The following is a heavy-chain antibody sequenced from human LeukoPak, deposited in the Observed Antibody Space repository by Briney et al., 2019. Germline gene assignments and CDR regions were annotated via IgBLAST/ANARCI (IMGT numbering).Heavy chain of an antibody. V-gene: IGHV3-30*02. D-gene: IGHD4/OR15-4a*01. CDR1: GFTFSSYG. Sequence: GGSLRLSCAASGFTFSSYGRHWVRQAPGKGLEGVAFIRYDGSYKYYADSGKGRFTISRDNSKNTLHLQMNSLRTEDTAVYYCAKTIVIMIYSTPAACDIWGQGTMVTVSS. CDR2: IRYDGSYK. CDR3: AKTIVIMIYSTPAACDI. J-gene: IGHJ3*02.